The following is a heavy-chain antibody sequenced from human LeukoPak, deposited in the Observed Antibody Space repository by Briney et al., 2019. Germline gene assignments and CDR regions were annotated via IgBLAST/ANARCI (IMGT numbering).Heavy chain of an antibody. CDR3: ARGRIAAAGTGFDY. CDR1: GFTFSNHW. Sequence: GGSLRLSCAASGFTFSNHWMTWVRQAPGKGLEWVANIRQDESEKYYVDSVKGRFTISRDNAKKSLYLQMNSLRAEDTAVYYCARGRIAAAGTGFDYWGQGTLVTVSS. D-gene: IGHD6-13*01. CDR2: IRQDESEK. J-gene: IGHJ4*02. V-gene: IGHV3-7*01.